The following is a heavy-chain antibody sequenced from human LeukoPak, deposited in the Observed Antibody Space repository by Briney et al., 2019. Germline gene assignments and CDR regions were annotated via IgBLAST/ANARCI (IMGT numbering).Heavy chain of an antibody. Sequence: GGSLILSCAASGFIFSDYYMSWIRQAPGKGLEWISYISTTSGFTKYADSVKGRFIISRDNAKNTLYLQMNSLGVDDTAVYYCAGDISRSPRDYWGQGTLVTVSS. CDR2: ISTTSGFT. CDR3: AGDISRSPRDY. D-gene: IGHD3-9*01. V-gene: IGHV3-11*06. J-gene: IGHJ4*02. CDR1: GFIFSDYY.